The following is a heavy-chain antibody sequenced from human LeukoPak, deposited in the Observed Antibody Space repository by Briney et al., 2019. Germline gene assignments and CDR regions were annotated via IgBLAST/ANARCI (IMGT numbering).Heavy chain of an antibody. V-gene: IGHV3-30*02. CDR1: GFPFRSYG. D-gene: IGHD5-24*01. CDR2: IRYDENTK. CDR3: AKENTRDGYRHFHY. J-gene: IGHJ4*02. Sequence: GGSLRLSCTASGFPFRSYGMQWVRQAPGKGLEWVACIRYDENTKYYADSVKGRVTVSRDNSENTLFLQMNSLRAEDTAVYYCAKENTRDGYRHFHYWGQGTLVTVSS.